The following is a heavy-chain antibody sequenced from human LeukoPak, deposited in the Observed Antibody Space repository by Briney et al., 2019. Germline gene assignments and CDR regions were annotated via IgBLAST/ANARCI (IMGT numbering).Heavy chain of an antibody. V-gene: IGHV3-7*03. J-gene: IGHJ4*02. D-gene: IGHD4-17*01. Sequence: HPGGSLRLSCAASGFTFSSYWMSWVRQAPGKGLEWAANIEQDGSEKYYVDSVKGRFTISRDNAKNSLYLQMNSLRAEDTAVYFCARGQTTVTNWGQGTLVTVSP. CDR2: IEQDGSEK. CDR1: GFTFSSYW. CDR3: ARGQTTVTN.